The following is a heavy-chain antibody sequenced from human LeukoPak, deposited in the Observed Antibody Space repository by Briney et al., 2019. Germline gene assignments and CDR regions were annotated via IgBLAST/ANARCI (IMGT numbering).Heavy chain of an antibody. D-gene: IGHD5-18*01. Sequence: PGGSLTLSCAASGFTFTKAWMSWVRQARGKGLEWIGHINPSSDGRTTDYAAPVKGRFSFSRDESKNTLHLQMNRLKTEDTAVYYCTTGTWIQLWLADYWGQGKLVTVSS. V-gene: IGHV3-15*01. CDR1: GFTFTKAW. CDR3: TTGTWIQLWLADY. CDR2: INPSSDGRTT. J-gene: IGHJ4*02.